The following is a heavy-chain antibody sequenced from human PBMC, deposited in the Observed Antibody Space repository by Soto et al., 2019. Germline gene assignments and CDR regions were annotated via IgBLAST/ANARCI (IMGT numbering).Heavy chain of an antibody. V-gene: IGHV4-34*01. CDR3: ARGRLRGSSWSHYYYGMDV. CDR1: GGSFSGYY. CDR2: INHSGST. J-gene: IGHJ6*02. Sequence: PSETLSLTCAVYGGSFSGYYWSWIRQPPGKGLEWIGEINHSGSTNYNPSLKSRVTISVDTSKNQFSLKLSSVTAADTAVYYCARGRLRGSSWSHYYYGMDVWGQGTTVTVSS. D-gene: IGHD6-13*01.